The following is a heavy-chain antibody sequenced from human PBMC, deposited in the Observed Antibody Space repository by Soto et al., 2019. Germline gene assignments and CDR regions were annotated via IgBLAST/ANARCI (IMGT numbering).Heavy chain of an antibody. V-gene: IGHV1-69*12. CDR2: INPIFGTA. J-gene: IGHJ2*01. CDR1: GGTFSSYA. D-gene: IGHD1-26*01. Sequence: QVQLVQSGAEVKKPGSSVKVSCKASGGTFSSYAISWVRQAPGQGLEWMGGINPIFGTANYAQKFQGRVTITADESTSTAYMELSSLRSEDTAVYYCARDVEGATTGWYFDLWGRGTLVTVSS. CDR3: ARDVEGATTGWYFDL.